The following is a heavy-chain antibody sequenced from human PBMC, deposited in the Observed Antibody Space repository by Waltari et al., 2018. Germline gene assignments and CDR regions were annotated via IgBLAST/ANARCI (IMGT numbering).Heavy chain of an antibody. CDR3: ARGSIGSNPLDY. CDR1: AGSLSGYS. D-gene: IGHD2-2*03. J-gene: IGHJ4*02. V-gene: IGHV4-34*02. CDR2: INYSGET. Sequence: QVQLQQRGAGLLKPSETLSPTRGVTAGSLSGYSWAWIRPAPGKGLEWIGEINYSGETDYNPSLKSRVTMTIDTSNNHLSLRLTSVTASDTAIYYCARGSIGSNPLDYWGQGTLVTVSS.